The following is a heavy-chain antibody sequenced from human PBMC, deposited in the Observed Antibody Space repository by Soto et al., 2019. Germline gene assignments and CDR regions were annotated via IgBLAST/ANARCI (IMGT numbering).Heavy chain of an antibody. CDR2: INPNSGGT. V-gene: IGHV1-2*02. CDR3: ARDQHSSSRYYYYYGMDV. Sequence: ASVKVSCKASGYTFTGYYMHWVRQAPGQGLEWMGWINPNSGGTNYAQKFQGRVTMTRDTSISTAYMELSRLRSDDTAVYYCARDQHSSSRYYYYYGMDVWGQGTTVTVSS. D-gene: IGHD6-13*01. J-gene: IGHJ6*02. CDR1: GYTFTGYY.